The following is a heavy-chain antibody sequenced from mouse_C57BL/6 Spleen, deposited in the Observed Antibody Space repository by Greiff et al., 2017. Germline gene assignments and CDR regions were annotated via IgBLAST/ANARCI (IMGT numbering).Heavy chain of an antibody. CDR1: GYTFTDYN. CDR2: INPNNGGT. CDR3: ARKKYQRGQAWFAY. V-gene: IGHV1-18*01. J-gene: IGHJ3*01. D-gene: IGHD3-3*01. Sequence: SGPELVKPGASVKLPCKASGYTFTDYNMDWVKQSPGKSLEWIGDINPNNGGTIYNQKFKGKATLTVDKSSSTAYMELRSLTSEDTAVYYCARKKYQRGQAWFAYWGQGTLVTVSA.